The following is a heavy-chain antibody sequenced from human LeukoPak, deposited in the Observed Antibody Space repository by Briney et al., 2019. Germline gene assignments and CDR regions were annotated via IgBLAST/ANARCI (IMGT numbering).Heavy chain of an antibody. CDR1: GFTFSSYG. D-gene: IGHD2-15*01. Sequence: GGSLRLSCAASGFTFSSYGMSWVRQAPGKGLEWVSAISGSGGSTYYADSVKGRFTISRDNSKNTLYLQMNSLRAEDTAVYYCAKDGYCSGGSCYGTWDYWGQGTLVTVSS. CDR3: AKDGYCSGGSCYGTWDY. J-gene: IGHJ4*02. CDR2: ISGSGGST. V-gene: IGHV3-23*01.